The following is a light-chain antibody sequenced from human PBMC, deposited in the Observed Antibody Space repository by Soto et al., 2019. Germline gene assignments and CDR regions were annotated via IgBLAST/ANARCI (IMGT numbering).Light chain of an antibody. CDR1: QSLLYSNGYNY. CDR2: FCS. CDR3: MHSLQTPLT. Sequence: DIVMTQSPLSLAVTPGEPASSSCRSSQSLLYSNGYNYLDWYLQKPGQSPQLLIYFCSNRASGVPDRFSGSGSGTDFTLTISSVEPEDVGVYYCMHSLQTPLTFGPGTKVDVK. J-gene: IGKJ3*01. V-gene: IGKV2-28*01.